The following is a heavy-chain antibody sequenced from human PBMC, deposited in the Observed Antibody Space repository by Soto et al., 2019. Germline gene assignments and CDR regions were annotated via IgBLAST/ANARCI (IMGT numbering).Heavy chain of an antibody. CDR3: GKDGMGAVVRGYFDS. CDR1: GFTFSSYG. Sequence: QVQLVESGGGVVQPGKSLRLSCAGSGFTFSSYGMDWVRQAPGKGLEWVAVISYDGSNKYYADSVKGRFTISRDNSKNTLYLQMSSLRADDPAVYYCGKDGMGAVVRGYFDSGGQGTLVTVSS. CDR2: ISYDGSNK. D-gene: IGHD3-10*01. V-gene: IGHV3-30*18. J-gene: IGHJ4*02.